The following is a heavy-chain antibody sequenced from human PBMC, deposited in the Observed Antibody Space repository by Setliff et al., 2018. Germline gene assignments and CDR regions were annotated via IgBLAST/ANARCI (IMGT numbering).Heavy chain of an antibody. Sequence: VASVKVSCKASGYTFTNYGIGWVRQAPGQGLEWMGWISAYNDNTNYAQKVQGRVTMTTDTSTSTAYMELRSLTSDDTAVYYCAREGRRYYDSSGYYYDPYYYYYMDVWGKGTTVTVSS. CDR3: AREGRRYYDSSGYYYDPYYYYYMDV. D-gene: IGHD3-22*01. CDR1: GYTFTNYG. J-gene: IGHJ6*03. V-gene: IGHV1-18*01. CDR2: ISAYNDNT.